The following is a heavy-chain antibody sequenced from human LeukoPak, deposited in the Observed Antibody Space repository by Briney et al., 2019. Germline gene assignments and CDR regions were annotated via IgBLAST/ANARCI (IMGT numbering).Heavy chain of an antibody. D-gene: IGHD3-22*01. CDR3: ARAYDSSGYYGYYFDY. Sequence: GGSLRLSCAASGFTVSSNYMNWVRQAPGKGLELVSVIYGGGSTYYADSVKGRFTISRDNSKNTLYLQMNSLRAEDTAVYYCARAYDSSGYYGYYFDYWGQGTLITVSS. CDR1: GFTVSSNY. CDR2: IYGGGST. J-gene: IGHJ4*02. V-gene: IGHV3-53*01.